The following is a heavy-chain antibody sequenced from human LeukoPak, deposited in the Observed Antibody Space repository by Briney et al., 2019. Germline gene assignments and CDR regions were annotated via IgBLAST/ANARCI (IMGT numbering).Heavy chain of an antibody. V-gene: IGHV1-2*06. CDR3: ARESWGRKDAFDI. CDR2: IKPNSGAA. J-gene: IGHJ3*02. Sequence: ASVKVSCKASGYTFTDYYMHYVRQAPGQGLEWMGRIKPNSGAADYAQKFQGRVTLTRDTSISTAYMALSSLKSDDTAVYYCARESWGRKDAFDIWGQGTMVTVSS. D-gene: IGHD3-16*01. CDR1: GYTFTDYY.